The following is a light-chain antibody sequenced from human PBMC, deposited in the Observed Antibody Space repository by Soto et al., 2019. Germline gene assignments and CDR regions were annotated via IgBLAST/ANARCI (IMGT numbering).Light chain of an antibody. CDR3: QQRSNWPPWT. Sequence: EIVLTQSPATLALSPGERATLSCRASQRVSSYLAWYQQKPGQAPRLLIYDASNRATGIPARFSGSGSGTYFTLTISSLEPEDFAVYYCQQRSNWPPWTFGQGTKVQIK. CDR1: QRVSSY. CDR2: DAS. J-gene: IGKJ1*01. V-gene: IGKV3-11*01.